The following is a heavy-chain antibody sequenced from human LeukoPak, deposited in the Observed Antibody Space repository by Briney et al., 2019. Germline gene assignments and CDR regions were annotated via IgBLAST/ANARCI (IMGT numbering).Heavy chain of an antibody. J-gene: IGHJ4*02. V-gene: IGHV3-9*01. CDR2: ISWNSGSI. CDR3: AKDISYYYGSGSSLFDY. Sequence: PGGSLRLSCAASGFTFDDCAMHWVRQAPGKGLEWVSGISWNSGSIGYADSVKGRFTISRDNAKNSLYLQMNSLRAEDTALYYCAKDISYYYGSGSSLFDYWGQGTLVTVSS. CDR1: GFTFDDCA. D-gene: IGHD3-10*01.